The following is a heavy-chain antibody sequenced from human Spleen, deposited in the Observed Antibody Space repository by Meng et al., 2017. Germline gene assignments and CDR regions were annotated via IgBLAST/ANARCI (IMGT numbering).Heavy chain of an antibody. D-gene: IGHD2-8*02. CDR3: ARDRALSATGGQERFFQH. J-gene: IGHJ1*01. CDR1: GYTFTGYY. Sequence: ASVKVSCKASGYTFTGYYIHWVRQAPGQGLEWMGIINPSGGSTSYAQKFQGRVTMTRDTSTTTVYMELSSLRSEDTAVYYCARDRALSATGGQERFFQHWGQGTLVTVSS. CDR2: INPSGGST. V-gene: IGHV1-46*01.